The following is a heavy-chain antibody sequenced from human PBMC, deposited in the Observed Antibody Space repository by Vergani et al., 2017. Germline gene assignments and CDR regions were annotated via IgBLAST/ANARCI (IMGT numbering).Heavy chain of an antibody. CDR2: IYSGGST. CDR1: GFTVSSNY. V-gene: IGHV3-53*04. J-gene: IGHJ5*01. CDR3: ARDPGYSS. D-gene: IGHD5-18*01. Sequence: EVQLVESGGGLVQPGGSLRLSCAASGFTVSSNYMSWVRQAPGKGLEWVSVIYSGGSTYYADSGKGRFTITRHNSKNTLYLQMNSVGAEDTAVYYCARDPGYSSWGQGTLVTVSS.